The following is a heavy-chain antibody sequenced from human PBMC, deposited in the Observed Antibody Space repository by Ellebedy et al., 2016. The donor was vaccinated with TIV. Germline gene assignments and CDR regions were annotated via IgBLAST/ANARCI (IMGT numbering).Heavy chain of an antibody. J-gene: IGHJ4*02. D-gene: IGHD2-2*01. CDR2: INPSGGST. CDR1: GYTFTSYY. V-gene: IGHV1-46*01. Sequence: ASVKVSCKASGYTFTSYYMHWVRQAPGQGLEWMGIINPSGGSTRYAQKFQGRVTMTRDTSTSTVYMELSSLRSEDTAVYYCATLLPCSSTTCLRRGFDYWGQGTLVTVSS. CDR3: ATLLPCSSTTCLRRGFDY.